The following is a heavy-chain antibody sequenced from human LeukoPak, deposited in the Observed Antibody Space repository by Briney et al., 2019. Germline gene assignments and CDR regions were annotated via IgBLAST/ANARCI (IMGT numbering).Heavy chain of an antibody. Sequence: PSGGSLRLSCAASGFTFSSYEMNWVRQAPGKGLEWVAFIRYDGSNKYYADSVKGRFTISRDNSKNTLYLQMNSLRAEDTAVYYCAKDFQWYSSGWSYWGQGTLVTVSS. CDR2: IRYDGSNK. CDR3: AKDFQWYSSGWSY. J-gene: IGHJ4*02. CDR1: GFTFSSYE. D-gene: IGHD6-19*01. V-gene: IGHV3-30*02.